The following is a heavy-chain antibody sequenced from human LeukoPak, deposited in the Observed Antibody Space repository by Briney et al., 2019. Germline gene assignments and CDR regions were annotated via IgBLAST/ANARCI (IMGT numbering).Heavy chain of an antibody. Sequence: PSETLSLTCTVSGGSISSYYWSWIRQPAGKGLEWIGRIYTSGSTNYNPSLKSRVTMSVDTSKNQFSLKLSSVTAADTAVYYCARILRGYSYGYIDYWGQGTLVTVSS. J-gene: IGHJ4*02. V-gene: IGHV4-4*07. CDR2: IYTSGST. CDR1: GGSISSYY. CDR3: ARILRGYSYGYIDY. D-gene: IGHD5-18*01.